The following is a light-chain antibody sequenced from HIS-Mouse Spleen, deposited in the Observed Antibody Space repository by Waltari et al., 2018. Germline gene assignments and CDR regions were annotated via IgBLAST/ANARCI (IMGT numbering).Light chain of an antibody. J-gene: IGLJ2*01. CDR2: DDS. CDR1: NIGRKS. V-gene: IGLV3-21*03. CDR3: QVWDSSSDHPV. Sequence: SYVLTQPPSVSVAPGKTARITCGGNNIGRKSVHWYQQKPGQAPLLGVYDDSDRPSGLPERFSGSNSGNTATLTISRVEAGDEADYYCQVWDSSSDHPVFGGGTKLTVL.